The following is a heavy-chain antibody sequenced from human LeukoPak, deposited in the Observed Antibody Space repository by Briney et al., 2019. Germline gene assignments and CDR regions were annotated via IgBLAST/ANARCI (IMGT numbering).Heavy chain of an antibody. Sequence: GGSLRLSCAASGFTFSNAWMSWVRQAPGKGLEWVGRIKSKTDGGTTDYAAPVKGRFTISRDDSKNTLYLQMNSLRIEDTALYYCAKSVATIDYYYYGMDVWGQGTTVTVSS. J-gene: IGHJ6*02. D-gene: IGHD5-12*01. CDR1: GFTFSNAW. CDR2: IKSKTDGGTT. V-gene: IGHV3-15*05. CDR3: AKSVATIDYYYYGMDV.